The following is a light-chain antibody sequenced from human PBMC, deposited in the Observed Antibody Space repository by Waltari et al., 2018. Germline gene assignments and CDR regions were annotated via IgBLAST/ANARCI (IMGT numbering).Light chain of an antibody. CDR3: QKYVNLPAT. Sequence: ESVLTQSPGTLSLSPGERATLSCRASQSVGTYLAWYQQKPGQAPRLLIYGASTRAPGIPERFSGSGSGTDFSLTISRLEPEDFAVYYCQKYVNLPATFGQGTKVEIK. CDR1: QSVGTY. CDR2: GAS. J-gene: IGKJ1*01. V-gene: IGKV3-20*01.